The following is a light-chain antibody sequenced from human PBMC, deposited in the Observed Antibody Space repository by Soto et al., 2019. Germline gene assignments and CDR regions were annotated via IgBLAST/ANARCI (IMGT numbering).Light chain of an antibody. V-gene: IGKV1-5*03. CDR3: QQYNSYST. J-gene: IGKJ1*01. CDR1: QSINSW. Sequence: DIQMTQSPSPLSASVGDRVTITCRASQSINSWLAWYQQKPGKAPNLLIYKASSLESGVPSRFSGSGSGTEFTLTISSLQPDDFATYYCQQYNSYSTFGQGTRVEIK. CDR2: KAS.